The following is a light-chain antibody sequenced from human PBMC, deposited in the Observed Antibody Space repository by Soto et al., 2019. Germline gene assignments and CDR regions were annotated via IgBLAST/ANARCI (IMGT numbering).Light chain of an antibody. J-gene: IGKJ4*01. CDR3: QQSYSTPLT. Sequence: DIQMTQSPSFLSVSXGDRVTITXXASQSISSYLNWYQQKPGKAPKLLVYAASSLQSGAPSRFSGSGSGTDFTLTISSLQPEDFATYYCQQSYSTPLTFGGGTKVDIK. CDR1: QSISSY. V-gene: IGKV1-39*01. CDR2: AAS.